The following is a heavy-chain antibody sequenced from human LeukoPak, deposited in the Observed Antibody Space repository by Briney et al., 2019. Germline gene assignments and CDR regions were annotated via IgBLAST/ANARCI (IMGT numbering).Heavy chain of an antibody. V-gene: IGHV3-23*01. CDR3: AKDREPSGSYQPLDF. Sequence: QPGGSLRLSCEASGFTFGSYALTWVRQAPGKGLEWVSAISLSGKSTYYADSVKGRFTISKDNSKNTLFLQMNSLRAEDTAIYYCAKDREPSGSYQPLDFWGQGTLVTVSS. CDR1: GFTFGSYA. D-gene: IGHD1-26*01. J-gene: IGHJ4*02. CDR2: ISLSGKST.